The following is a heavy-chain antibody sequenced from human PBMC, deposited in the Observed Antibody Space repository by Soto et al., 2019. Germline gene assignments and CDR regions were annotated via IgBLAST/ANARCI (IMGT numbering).Heavy chain of an antibody. V-gene: IGHV3-23*01. CDR2: ISGSGGST. J-gene: IGHJ6*02. D-gene: IGHD3-22*01. Sequence: EVQLLESGGGLVQPGGSLRLSCAASGFTFSSYAMSWVRQAPGKGLEWVSAISGSGGSTYYADSVKGRFTISRDNSKNTLYLQMNSLRAEDTAVYYCAKDYYDSSGYHYPLGMDVWGQGTTVTVSS. CDR3: AKDYYDSSGYHYPLGMDV. CDR1: GFTFSSYA.